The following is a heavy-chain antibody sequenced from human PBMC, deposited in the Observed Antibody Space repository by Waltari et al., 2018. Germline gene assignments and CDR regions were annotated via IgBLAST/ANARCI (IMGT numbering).Heavy chain of an antibody. J-gene: IGHJ5*02. Sequence: QVQLQQWGAGLLKPSETLSLTCAVYGGSFSGYYWSWIRQPPGKGLEWIGEINHSGSTNYNPSLKSRVTISVDTSKNQFSLKLSSVTAADTAVYYCARDRGVRGYCSGGSCYSNWFDPWGQGTLVTVSS. CDR1: GGSFSGYY. CDR3: ARDRGVRGYCSGGSCYSNWFDP. V-gene: IGHV4-34*01. D-gene: IGHD2-15*01. CDR2: INHSGST.